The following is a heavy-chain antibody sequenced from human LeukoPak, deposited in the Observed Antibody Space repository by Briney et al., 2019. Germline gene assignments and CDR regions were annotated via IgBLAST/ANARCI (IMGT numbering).Heavy chain of an antibody. V-gene: IGHV3-74*01. Sequence: GGSLRLSCEASGFTFSSYWMHWVRQAPGKGLVWVSRINSDGSSTSYADSVKGRFTISRDNAKNTLYLQMNSLRAEDTAVYYCARGASWAGNFDYWGQGTLVTVSS. CDR2: INSDGSST. CDR1: GFTFSSYW. D-gene: IGHD1-1*01. CDR3: ARGASWAGNFDY. J-gene: IGHJ4*02.